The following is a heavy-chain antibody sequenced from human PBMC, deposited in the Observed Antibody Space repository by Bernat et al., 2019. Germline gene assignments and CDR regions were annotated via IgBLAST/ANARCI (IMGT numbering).Heavy chain of an antibody. V-gene: IGHV3-30*04. Sequence: QVQLVESGGGVVQPGRSLRLSCAASGFAFSSYAMHWVRQAPGKGLEWVAVISYDGSNKYYADSVKGRFTISRDNSKNTLYLQMNSLRAEDTAVYYCARAYYYDSSGLDWGQGTLVTVSS. CDR1: GFAFSSYA. D-gene: IGHD3-22*01. CDR2: ISYDGSNK. J-gene: IGHJ4*02. CDR3: ARAYYYDSSGLD.